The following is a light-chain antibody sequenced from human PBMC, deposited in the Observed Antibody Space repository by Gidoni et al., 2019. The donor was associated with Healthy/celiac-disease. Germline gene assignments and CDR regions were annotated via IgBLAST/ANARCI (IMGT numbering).Light chain of an antibody. CDR3: QQYNNWPPYT. CDR1: QSVSRT. J-gene: IGKJ2*01. V-gene: IGKV3-15*01. CDR2: GAS. Sequence: EIVMTHSPATLSVSPGDRATLPCRASQSVSRTLAWYQQKPGQAPRLLIYGASTRATGIPARFRGSGSGTEFTLTISSLQSEEFAVYYCQQYNNWPPYTFGQGTKLEIK.